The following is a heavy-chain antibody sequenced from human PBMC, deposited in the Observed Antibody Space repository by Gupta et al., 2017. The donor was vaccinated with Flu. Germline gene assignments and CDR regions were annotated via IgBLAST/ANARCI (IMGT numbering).Heavy chain of an antibody. CDR1: GFTFSRAW. D-gene: IGHD3-10*01. V-gene: IGHV3-15*01. J-gene: IGHJ5*02. Sequence: EEQLLESGGGLVKPGGSLRLSCLSSGFTFSRAWMNWVRQAPGKALEWVGRIKSTSDGGTIDFATTVKGRFSISSDDSKTTVYLQMNSLKTEDTAVEDGTKGGNWLAPWGPGTLVTVSS. CDR2: IKSTSDGGTI. CDR3: TKGGNWLAP.